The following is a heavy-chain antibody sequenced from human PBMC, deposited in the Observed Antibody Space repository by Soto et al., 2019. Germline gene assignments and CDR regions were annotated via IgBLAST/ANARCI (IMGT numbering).Heavy chain of an antibody. D-gene: IGHD1-1*01. CDR3: ASIDDADQVMAV. CDR1: GGFISSGGYY. Sequence: SETLSLTCTVSGGFISSGGYYWSWIRQHPGKGLEWIGYIYYSGSTDYNPSLKSRVTISLDTSKKQFSLKLSSVTAADTALYYCASIDDADQVMAVWGKGTTVTVSP. CDR2: IYYSGST. J-gene: IGHJ6*01. V-gene: IGHV4-31*03.